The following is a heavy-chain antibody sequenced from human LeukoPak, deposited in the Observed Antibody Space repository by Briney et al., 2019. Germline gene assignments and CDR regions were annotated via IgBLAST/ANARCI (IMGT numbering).Heavy chain of an antibody. CDR3: ARHEDIVVVRGFDI. CDR1: GGTVSTYA. V-gene: IGHV1-69*04. D-gene: IGHD2-15*01. CDR2: IIPILGIA. J-gene: IGHJ3*02. Sequence: SVKVSCKASGGTVSTYAISWVRQAPGQGLEWMGRIIPILGIANCAQKFQGRVTITADKSTTTAYMELSSLRSEDTAVYYCARHEDIVVVRGFDIWGQGTMVTVSS.